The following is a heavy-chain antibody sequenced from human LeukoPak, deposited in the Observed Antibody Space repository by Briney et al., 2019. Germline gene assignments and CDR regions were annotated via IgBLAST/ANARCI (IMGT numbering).Heavy chain of an antibody. CDR3: ARELKPATYYYDTSAYSY. V-gene: IGHV1-3*01. Sequence: VASVKVPCKASGYTFTSYAIHWVRQAPGQRLEWMGWLNAGNGNTKYSQKFQGRVTITRDTSASTAYMDLSSLRSEDTAVYYCARELKPATYYYDTSAYSYWGQGTLVTVSS. D-gene: IGHD3-22*01. J-gene: IGHJ4*02. CDR2: LNAGNGNT. CDR1: GYTFTSYA.